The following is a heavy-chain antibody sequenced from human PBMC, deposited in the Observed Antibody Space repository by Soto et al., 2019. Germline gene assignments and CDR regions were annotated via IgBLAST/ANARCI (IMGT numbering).Heavy chain of an antibody. J-gene: IGHJ2*01. CDR1: GFTFSSYG. V-gene: IGHV3-30*18. CDR2: ISYDGSNK. CDR3: AKAMGGVATMADWYFDL. D-gene: IGHD5-12*01. Sequence: ESGGGVVQPGRSLRLSCAASGFTFSSYGMHWVRQAPGKGLEWVAVISYDGSNKYYADSVKGRFTISRDNSKNTLYLQMNSLRAEDTAVYYCAKAMGGVATMADWYFDLWGRGTLVTVSS.